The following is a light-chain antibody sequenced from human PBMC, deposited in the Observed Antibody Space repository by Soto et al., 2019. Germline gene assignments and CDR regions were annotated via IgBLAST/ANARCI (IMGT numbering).Light chain of an antibody. Sequence: QSALTQPASVSGSPGQSITISCTGTSSDVGGYNYVSWYQPHPGKAPKLMIYEVSNRPSGVSNRFSGSKSGNTASLTISGLQAEDEADYYCSSYTSRLTYVFGTGTKVTVL. CDR3: SSYTSRLTYV. CDR2: EVS. CDR1: SSDVGGYNY. V-gene: IGLV2-14*01. J-gene: IGLJ1*01.